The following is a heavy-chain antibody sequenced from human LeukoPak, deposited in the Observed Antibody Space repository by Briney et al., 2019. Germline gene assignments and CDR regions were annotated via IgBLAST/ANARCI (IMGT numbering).Heavy chain of an antibody. CDR1: GYTLTELS. V-gene: IGHV1-24*01. CDR3: ATGLRYYYDSSGYSLDY. Sequence: ASVKVSCKVSGYTLTELSMHWVRQAPGKGLEWMGGFDPEDGETIYAQKFQGGVTMTEDTSTDTAYMELSSLRSEDTAVYYCATGLRYYYDSSGYSLDYWGQGTLVTVSS. D-gene: IGHD3-22*01. J-gene: IGHJ4*02. CDR2: FDPEDGET.